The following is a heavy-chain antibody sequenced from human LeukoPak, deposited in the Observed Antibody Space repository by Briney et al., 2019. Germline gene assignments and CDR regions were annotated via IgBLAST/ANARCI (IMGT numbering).Heavy chain of an antibody. D-gene: IGHD3-22*01. V-gene: IGHV3-48*04. J-gene: IGHJ4*02. CDR1: GFNFSSYS. Sequence: HTGGSLRLSCAASGFNFSSYSKNWVRQAPGKGLEWVSYISSTSSTIYYADSVKGRFTISRDNSQNTLTLQMNSLTAEDTAVYYCAKAYSRSTGFYSYFDFWGQGTLVTVSS. CDR2: ISSTSSTI. CDR3: AKAYSRSTGFYSYFDF.